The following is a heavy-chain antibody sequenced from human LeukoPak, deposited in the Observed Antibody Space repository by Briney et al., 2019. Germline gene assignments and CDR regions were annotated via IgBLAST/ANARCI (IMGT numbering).Heavy chain of an antibody. D-gene: IGHD2-2*01. CDR2: IYPGDSDS. Sequence: GESLKISCQGSGYRFTDYWIAWVRQMPGKGLEGMGIIYPGDSDSRYCPSFQGQVTFTADKSTTTAYLQWSSLKASDTAMYYCARRSYCYSTSCYGYWFDSWGQGTLVTVSS. CDR1: GYRFTDYW. J-gene: IGHJ5*01. CDR3: ARRSYCYSTSCYGYWFDS. V-gene: IGHV5-51*01.